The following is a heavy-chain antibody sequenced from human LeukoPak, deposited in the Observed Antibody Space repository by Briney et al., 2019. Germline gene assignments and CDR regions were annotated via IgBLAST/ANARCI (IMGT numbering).Heavy chain of an antibody. Sequence: SETLSLTCTVSGYSISSNYYWAWIRQPPGKGLEWIGNMFHSGTTAYNPSLKSRVTISKDTSKNQFSLNLRFVTAADMAVYFCARVVGATQLDYWGQGILVTVSS. V-gene: IGHV4-38-2*02. CDR1: GYSISSNYY. D-gene: IGHD1-26*01. CDR3: ARVVGATQLDY. J-gene: IGHJ4*02. CDR2: MFHSGTT.